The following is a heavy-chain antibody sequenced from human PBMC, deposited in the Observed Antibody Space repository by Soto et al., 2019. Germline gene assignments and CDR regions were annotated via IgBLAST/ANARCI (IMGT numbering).Heavy chain of an antibody. J-gene: IGHJ4*02. Sequence: EVQLVESGGGLVQPGGSLRLSCAASGFTFRIYSMNWIRQAPGKGLEWVSYMTSDMKTIHYADSVKGRFTISRDNARNSVYLQMTSLRDEDTAVYYCARSVEGHFGYWGQGTLVTVSS. CDR1: GFTFRIYS. D-gene: IGHD6-19*01. CDR3: ARSVEGHFGY. CDR2: MTSDMKTI. V-gene: IGHV3-48*02.